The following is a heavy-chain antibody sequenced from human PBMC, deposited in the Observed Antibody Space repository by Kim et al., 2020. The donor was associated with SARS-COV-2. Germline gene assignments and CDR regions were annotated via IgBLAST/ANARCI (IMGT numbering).Heavy chain of an antibody. Sequence: GGSLRLSCAASGFTFSSYGMHWVRQAPGKGLEWVAVIWYDGSNKYYADSVKGRFTISRDNSKNTLYLQMNSLRAEDTAVYYCAKEGGFGESAAGGMDVWGQGTTVTVSS. V-gene: IGHV3-33*06. J-gene: IGHJ6*02. D-gene: IGHD3-10*01. CDR2: IWYDGSNK. CDR3: AKEGGFGESAAGGMDV. CDR1: GFTFSSYG.